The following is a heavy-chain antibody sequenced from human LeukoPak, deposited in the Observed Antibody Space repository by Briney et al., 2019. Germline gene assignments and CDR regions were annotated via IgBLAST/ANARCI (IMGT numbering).Heavy chain of an antibody. CDR1: GDTLTELS. CDR2: FDPEHGEM. J-gene: IGHJ4*02. CDR3: ATGGPWDLLKY. Sequence: ASVKVSCKVSGDTLTELSTHWVRQAPGKGLEWMGGFDPEHGEMIYAQKLQGRVTVTEDRSTDTAYMELSSLRSEDTAVYYCATGGPWDLLKYWGQGTLVTVSS. V-gene: IGHV1-24*01. D-gene: IGHD3-9*01.